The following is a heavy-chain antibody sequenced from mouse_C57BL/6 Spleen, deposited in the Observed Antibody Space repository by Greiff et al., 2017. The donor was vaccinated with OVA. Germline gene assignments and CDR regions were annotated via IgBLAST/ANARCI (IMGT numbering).Heavy chain of an antibody. CDR3: ASYSNPGYFDY. CDR1: GFNITDYY. Sequence: EVKLMESGAELVKPGASVKLSCTASGFNITDYYMHWVKQRTEQGLEWIGRIDPEDGETKYAPKFPGKATITADTSSNTAYLQLSSLTSEDTAVYYCASYSNPGYFDYWGQGTTLTVSS. V-gene: IGHV14-2*01. D-gene: IGHD2-5*01. CDR2: IDPEDGET. J-gene: IGHJ2*01.